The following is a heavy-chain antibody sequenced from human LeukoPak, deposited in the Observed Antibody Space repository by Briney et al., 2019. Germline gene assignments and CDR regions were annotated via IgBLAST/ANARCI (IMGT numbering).Heavy chain of an antibody. D-gene: IGHD3-10*01. CDR2: ISSGGTYE. CDR3: ARDSTYYYDSGSSGPHYFDN. Sequence: PGGSLRLSCETSGFFFSNYWMTWVRQAPGKGLEWVSLISSGGTYEYYADSVKGRFTISRDNSKNTLYLQLNSLRAEDTAVYYCARDSTYYYDSGSSGPHYFDNWGQGTLVTVSS. J-gene: IGHJ4*02. V-gene: IGHV3-30*01. CDR1: GFFFSNYW.